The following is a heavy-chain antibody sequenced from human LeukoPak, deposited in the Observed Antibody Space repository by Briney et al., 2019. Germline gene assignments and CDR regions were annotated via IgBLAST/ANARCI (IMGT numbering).Heavy chain of an antibody. CDR1: GCSFRSYW. D-gene: IGHD3-3*01. V-gene: IGHV3-7*01. Sequence: GGSLRLSCAASGCSFRSYWMSWVRQAPGKGLAWVANINPDGSNMLYVDSVKGRFTISRDNAKNSLYLQMNNLRAEDTAVYFCVSGFLQWLYWGQGTLVTVSS. CDR2: INPDGSNM. J-gene: IGHJ4*02. CDR3: VSGFLQWLY.